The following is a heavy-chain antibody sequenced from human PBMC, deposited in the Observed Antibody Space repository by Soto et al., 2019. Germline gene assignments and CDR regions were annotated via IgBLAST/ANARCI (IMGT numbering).Heavy chain of an antibody. CDR3: ARIPPGIAVAGPSKRGQDY. CDR2: INPSGGST. V-gene: IGHV1-46*01. D-gene: IGHD6-19*01. CDR1: GYTFTSYY. Sequence: GASVKVSCKASGYTFTSYYMHWVRQAPGQGLEWMGIINPSGGSTSYAQKFQGRVTMTRDTSTSTVYMELSSLRSEDTAVYYCARIPPGIAVAGPSKRGQDYWGQGTLVTVSS. J-gene: IGHJ4*02.